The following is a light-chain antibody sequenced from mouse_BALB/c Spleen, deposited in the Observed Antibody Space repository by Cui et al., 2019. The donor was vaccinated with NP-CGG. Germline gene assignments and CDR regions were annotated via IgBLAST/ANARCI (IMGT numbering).Light chain of an antibody. CDR1: TGAVTTSNN. J-gene: IGLJ1*01. CDR3: ALWYSNHWV. Sequence: AVVTQESPPTTSPGETVTLTCRSSTGAVTTSNNANWVQEKPDHLFTGLIGGTNNRAPGVPARFSGSLIGDKAVLTITGAQTEDEAIYFCALWYSNHWVFGGGTKLTVL. V-gene: IGLV1*01. CDR2: GTN.